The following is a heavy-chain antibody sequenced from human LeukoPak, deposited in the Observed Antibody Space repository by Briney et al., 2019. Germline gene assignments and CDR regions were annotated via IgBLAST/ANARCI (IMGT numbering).Heavy chain of an antibody. J-gene: IGHJ4*02. CDR3: ARLLFYGGNSGYFDY. Sequence: GESLKISCKGSGYSFTSYWIGWVRRMPGKGLEWMGIIYPGDSDTRYSPSFQGQVTISADKSISTAYLQWSSLKASDTAMYYCARLLFYGGNSGYFDYWGQGTLVTVSS. V-gene: IGHV5-51*01. D-gene: IGHD4-23*01. CDR1: GYSFTSYW. CDR2: IYPGDSDT.